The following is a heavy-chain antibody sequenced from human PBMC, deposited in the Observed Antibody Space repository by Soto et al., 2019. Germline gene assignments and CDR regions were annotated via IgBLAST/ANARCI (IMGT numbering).Heavy chain of an antibody. D-gene: IGHD7-27*01. J-gene: IGHJ2*01. V-gene: IGHV3-20*01. CDR1: GFTFDDYG. Sequence: EVQLVESGGGVVRPGGSLRLSCAASGFTFDDYGMSWVRQAPGKGLEWVSGINWNGGSTGYADSVKGRFTISRDNAKNSLYLQMNSLRAEDTALYHCARDLELGIGRDWYFDLWGRGTLVTVSS. CDR2: INWNGGST. CDR3: ARDLELGIGRDWYFDL.